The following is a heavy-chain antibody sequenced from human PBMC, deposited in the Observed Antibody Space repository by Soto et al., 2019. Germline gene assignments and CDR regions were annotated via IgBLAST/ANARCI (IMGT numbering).Heavy chain of an antibody. CDR2: IIPIFGTA. V-gene: IGHV1-69*06. CDR3: ARGGGLEFSYNYYYGMDV. J-gene: IGHJ6*02. CDR1: GGTFSSYA. D-gene: IGHD3-3*01. Sequence: SVKVSCKASGGTFSSYAISWVRQAPGQGLEWMGGIIPIFGTANYAQKFQGRVTITADKSTSTAYMELSSLRSEDTAVYYCARGGGLEFSYNYYYGMDVWGQGTTVTVSS.